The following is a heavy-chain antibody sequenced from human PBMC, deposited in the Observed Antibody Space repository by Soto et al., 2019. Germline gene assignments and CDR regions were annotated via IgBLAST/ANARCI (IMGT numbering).Heavy chain of an antibody. J-gene: IGHJ4*02. V-gene: IGHV3-30-3*01. Sequence: QVQLVESGGGVVQPGRSLGLSCAASGFTFINYAMHWVRQAPGKGLEWVAVISYDGSNKYYADSVKGRFTISRDNSKNTMYLQMNSLSAEDTAVYHCARDQVKGTMTILWGQGTLVTVSS. CDR1: GFTFINYA. CDR2: ISYDGSNK. D-gene: IGHD4-17*01. CDR3: ARDQVKGTMTIL.